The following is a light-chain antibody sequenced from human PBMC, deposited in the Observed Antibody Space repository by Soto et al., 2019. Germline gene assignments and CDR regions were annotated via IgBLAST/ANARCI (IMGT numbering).Light chain of an antibody. CDR2: GDH. CDR3: AAWDDSLNAVL. J-gene: IGLJ2*01. CDR1: SSNIGSST. V-gene: IGLV1-44*01. Sequence: QSALTQPPSASGTPGQRVTISCSGSSSNIGSSTVSWYHQLPGSAPKLLIYGDHQRPSGIPDRFSGSKSGTSASLAISGLXSDDEADYYCAAWDDSLNAVLFGGGTKVTLL.